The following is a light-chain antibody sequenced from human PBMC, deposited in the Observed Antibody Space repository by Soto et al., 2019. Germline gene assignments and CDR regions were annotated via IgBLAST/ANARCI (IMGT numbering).Light chain of an antibody. Sequence: QSVLTQPPSASGTLGQRVTISCSGSSSNIGSNTVNWYQQLPGTAPKLLIYSNNQRPSGVPDRFSGSKSGTSASLAISGLQSEDEADYYCAAWDYSLNGPNVVFGGGTKVTVL. CDR1: SSNIGSNT. V-gene: IGLV1-44*01. CDR2: SNN. J-gene: IGLJ2*01. CDR3: AAWDYSLNGPNVV.